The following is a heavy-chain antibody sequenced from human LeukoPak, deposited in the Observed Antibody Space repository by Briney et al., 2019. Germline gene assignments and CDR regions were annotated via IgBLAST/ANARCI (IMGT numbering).Heavy chain of an antibody. CDR1: GGSISSYY. CDR3: ARDRRPGHKLTDDAFDI. CDR2: IYYSGRT. V-gene: IGHV4-59*01. D-gene: IGHD6-25*01. Sequence: PSETLSLTCTISGGSISSYYWSWIRQPPGQGLEWIGYIYYSGRTNYNPSLKSRVTISVDTPKNQFSLKLSSVTAADTAVYYCARDRRPGHKLTDDAFDIWGQGTMVTVSS. J-gene: IGHJ3*02.